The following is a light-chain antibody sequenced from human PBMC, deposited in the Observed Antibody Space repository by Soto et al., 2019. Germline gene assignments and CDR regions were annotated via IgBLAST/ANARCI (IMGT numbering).Light chain of an antibody. V-gene: IGKV1-17*03. CDR1: QGISKY. CDR2: AAS. CDR3: QQYKSYSLT. J-gene: IGKJ1*01. Sequence: DIRVTQAPSAMSASVGDRVTITCRARQGISKYLAWFQQRPGKVPRRLVYAASSLQSGVPSRFSGSGSGTEFTLTISRLQPNDLATYYCQQYKSYSLTFGQGTKVDIK.